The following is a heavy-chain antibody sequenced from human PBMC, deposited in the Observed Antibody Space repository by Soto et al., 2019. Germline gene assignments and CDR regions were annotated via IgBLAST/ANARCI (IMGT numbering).Heavy chain of an antibody. Sequence: QVQLQETGPGLVKPSQTLSLTCTVSGGSISSGGYYWSWIRQHPGKGLEWIGYIYYSGSTYHNPSLESRVTISVDTSKNQFSLKLTSVAAADTAVYYCARDLGVAIAARPGGWFDPWGQGTLVTVSS. CDR1: GGSISSGGYY. J-gene: IGHJ5*02. V-gene: IGHV4-31*03. CDR3: ARDLGVAIAARPGGWFDP. CDR2: IYYSGST. D-gene: IGHD6-6*01.